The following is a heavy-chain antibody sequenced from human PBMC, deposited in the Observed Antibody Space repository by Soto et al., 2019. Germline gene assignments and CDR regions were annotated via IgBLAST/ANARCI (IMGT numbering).Heavy chain of an antibody. D-gene: IGHD1-20*01. CDR1: GLTFSDHY. J-gene: IGHJ4*02. V-gene: IGHV3-72*01. CDR3: VSLWSVTGSKDY. CDR2: IRDKVHSYTT. Sequence: EVQLVESGGGLVQPGGSLRLSCAVSGLTFSDHYMGWVRQAPGKGLDWVGRIRDKVHSYTTQYAASVKGRFTISRDDSRNSMYLQMNSLKMEDTAVFYCVSLWSVTGSKDYWGRGTLVTVSS.